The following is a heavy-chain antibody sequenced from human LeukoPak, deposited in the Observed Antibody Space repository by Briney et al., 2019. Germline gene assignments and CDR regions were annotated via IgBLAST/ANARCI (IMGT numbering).Heavy chain of an antibody. D-gene: IGHD5-18*01. CDR3: ARAGTGYSYGYYYYMDV. J-gene: IGHJ6*03. Sequence: SETLSLTCAVYGGSFSGYYWSWIRQPPGKGLEWIGEISHSGSTNYNPSLKSRVTISVDTSKNQFSLKLSSVTAADTAVYYCARAGTGYSYGYYYYMDVWGKGTTVTVSS. CDR2: ISHSGST. V-gene: IGHV4-34*01. CDR1: GGSFSGYY.